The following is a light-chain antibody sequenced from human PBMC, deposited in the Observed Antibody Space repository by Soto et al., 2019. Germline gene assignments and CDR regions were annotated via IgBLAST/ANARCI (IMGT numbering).Light chain of an antibody. CDR3: TSYTSSSPVV. CDR1: SSDVGGYNY. Sequence: QSALTQPASVSGSPGQSITISCTGTSSDVGGYNYVSWYQQHPGKAPKLMIYDVSNRPSGVSNRFSGSKSGNTASLTISGLQAEAGADYSCTSYTSSSPVVFGGGTKL. V-gene: IGLV2-14*01. CDR2: DVS. J-gene: IGLJ2*01.